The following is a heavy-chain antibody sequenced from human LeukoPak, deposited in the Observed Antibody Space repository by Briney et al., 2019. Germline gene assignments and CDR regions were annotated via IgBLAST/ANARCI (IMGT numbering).Heavy chain of an antibody. J-gene: IGHJ4*02. CDR1: GFTFSSYS. V-gene: IGHV3-21*01. CDR2: ITSSSSYK. D-gene: IGHD1-26*01. CDR3: ARDLRIVSGSYLDY. Sequence: PGGSLRLSCAASGFTFSSYSMNWVRQAPGKGLEWVSSITSSSSYKFYADSMKGRFTISRDNAKNSLYLQMDSLRAEDMAIYYCARDLRIVSGSYLDYWGQGTLVTVSS.